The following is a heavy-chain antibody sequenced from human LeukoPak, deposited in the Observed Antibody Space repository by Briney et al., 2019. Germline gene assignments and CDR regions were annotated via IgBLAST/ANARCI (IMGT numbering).Heavy chain of an antibody. J-gene: IGHJ3*02. CDR1: TFTFNDNC. V-gene: IGHV3-74*01. CDR2: VKSDASST. CDR3: ARDSGQASDI. D-gene: IGHD3-10*01. Sequence: PGGSLRLSCAASTFTFNDNCMFRHRQAPGKGLVWVSGVKSDASSTYYADSVKGRFTISRDNAKNTLYLQMNSRRAEDTAVYCCARDSGQASDIWGQGTMVTVSS.